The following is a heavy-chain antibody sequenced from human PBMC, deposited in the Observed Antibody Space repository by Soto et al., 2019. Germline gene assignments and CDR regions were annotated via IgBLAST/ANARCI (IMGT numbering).Heavy chain of an antibody. CDR3: ARAKGCSGGRCYSGMAV. D-gene: IGHD2-15*01. CDR1: GFSLSNARMG. V-gene: IGHV2-26*01. J-gene: IGHJ6*04. Sequence: QVTLKESGPVLVQPTETLTLTCTVSGFSLSNARMGVSWIRQPPGKAPERLAHIFSNYEKAYSLSLKSRLTISKDSSQSPVVLTMTNMDPVDTATFCCARAKGCSGGRCYSGMAVCGKRTTVTVSS. CDR2: IFSNYEK.